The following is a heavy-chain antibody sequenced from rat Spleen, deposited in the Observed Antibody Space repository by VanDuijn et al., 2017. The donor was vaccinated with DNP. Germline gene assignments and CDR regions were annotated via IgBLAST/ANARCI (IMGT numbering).Heavy chain of an antibody. CDR1: GYSITSNY. J-gene: IGHJ3*01. D-gene: IGHD1-10*01. CDR3: ASSYNNYWDWFAY. V-gene: IGHV3-1*01. CDR2: ISYSGST. Sequence: EVQLQESGPGLVKPSQSLSLTCSVTGYSITSNYWGWIRKFPGNKMEWIGHISYSGSTSYNPSLKSRISITRDTSKNQFFPQLNSVTTEDTATYYCASSYNNYWDWFAYWGQGTLVTVSS.